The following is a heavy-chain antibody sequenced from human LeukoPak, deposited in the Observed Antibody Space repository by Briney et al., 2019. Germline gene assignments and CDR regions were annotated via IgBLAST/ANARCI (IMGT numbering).Heavy chain of an antibody. CDR1: GGSFTSY. Sequence: SETLSLTCTASGGSFTSYWSWMRQPPGRELEGIGYIYYSGSTNYNPSLKSRVTMSIDTSKNQFSLKLSSVTAADTAVYYCARDFRGNYGSRGMDVWGQGTTVTVSS. J-gene: IGHJ6*02. CDR2: IYYSGST. V-gene: IGHV4-59*01. D-gene: IGHD1-26*01. CDR3: ARDFRGNYGSRGMDV.